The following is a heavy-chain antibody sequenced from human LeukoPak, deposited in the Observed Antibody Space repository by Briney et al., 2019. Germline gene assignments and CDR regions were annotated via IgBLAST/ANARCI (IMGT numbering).Heavy chain of an antibody. V-gene: IGHV3-74*01. J-gene: IGHJ4*02. CDR1: GLTFSSDW. CDR3: ARDRGYFYDQLDY. Sequence: GGSLRLSCAASGLTFSSDWMHWVRQVPGKGLVWVSRINSDASTINYADSVKGRFTISRDDARNSLYLQMNSLKDEDTAVYYCARDRGYFYDQLDYWGQGTLVTVSS. CDR2: INSDASTI. D-gene: IGHD2/OR15-2a*01.